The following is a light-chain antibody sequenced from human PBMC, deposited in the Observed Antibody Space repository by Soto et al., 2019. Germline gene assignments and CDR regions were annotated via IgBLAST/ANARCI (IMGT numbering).Light chain of an antibody. J-gene: IGKJ4*01. CDR1: RGIRSD. CDR2: DAS. CDR3: LQHNSFPLT. V-gene: IGKV1-17*01. Sequence: DIQMTQSPSSLSASVGERVTITCRASRGIRSDLGWYQQKPGKAPQRLIFDASSLQSGVPSRFSGSGSGTEFTLTISSLQPEDFAVYYCLQHNSFPLTFGGGTKVEMK.